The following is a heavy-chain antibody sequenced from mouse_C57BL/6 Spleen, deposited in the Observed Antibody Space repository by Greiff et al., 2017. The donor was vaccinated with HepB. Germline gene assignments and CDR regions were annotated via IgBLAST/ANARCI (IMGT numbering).Heavy chain of an antibody. CDR1: GYAFSSSW. CDR2: IYPGDGDT. J-gene: IGHJ2*01. V-gene: IGHV1-82*01. D-gene: IGHD2-3*01. CDR3: ARGGYSLYYFDY. Sequence: VHLVESGPELVKPGASVKISCKASGYAFSSSWMNWVKQRPGKGLEWIGRIYPGDGDTNYNGKFKGKATLTADKSSSTAYMQLSSLTSEDSAVYFCARGGYSLYYFDYWGQGTTLTVSS.